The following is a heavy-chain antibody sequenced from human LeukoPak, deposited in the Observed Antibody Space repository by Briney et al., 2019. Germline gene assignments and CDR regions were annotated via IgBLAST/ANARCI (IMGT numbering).Heavy chain of an antibody. CDR1: GYSISSGYY. J-gene: IGHJ4*02. V-gene: IGHV4-38-2*01. CDR2: IYHSGST. CDR3: ARPAPRGYSYGYFDY. D-gene: IGHD5-18*01. Sequence: PSETLSLTCGVSGYSISSGYYWGWIRQPPGKGLEWIGNIYHSGSTYYNPSLKSRVTISVDTSKNQFSLKLSSVTAADTAVYYCARPAPRGYSYGYFDYWGQGTLVTLSS.